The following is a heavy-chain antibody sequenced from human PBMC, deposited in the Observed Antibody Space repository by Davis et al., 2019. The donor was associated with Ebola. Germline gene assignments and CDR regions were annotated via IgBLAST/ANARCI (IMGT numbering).Heavy chain of an antibody. Sequence: PSETLSLTCTVSGGSISSGGYSWSWIRQPPGKGLEWIGYIYHSGSTYYNPSLKSRVTISVDRSKNQFSLKLSSVTAADTAVYYFARDSYGGDAFDIWGQGTMVTVSS. CDR1: GGSISSGGYS. CDR3: ARDSYGGDAFDI. J-gene: IGHJ3*02. D-gene: IGHD2-8*01. V-gene: IGHV4-30-2*01. CDR2: IYHSGST.